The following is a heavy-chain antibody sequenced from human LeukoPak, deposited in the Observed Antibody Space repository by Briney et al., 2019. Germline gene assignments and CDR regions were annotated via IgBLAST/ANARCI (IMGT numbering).Heavy chain of an antibody. CDR1: GFTVSSNY. V-gene: IGHV3-15*01. CDR3: AKEILPGDPVAVDY. J-gene: IGHJ4*02. D-gene: IGHD6-19*01. Sequence: GGSLRLSCAASGFTVSSNYMSWVRQAPGKGLEWVGRIKSKTDGGTTDYAAPVKGRFTISRDDSKNTLYLQMNSLRAEDTAVYYCAKEILPGDPVAVDYWGQGTLVTVSS. CDR2: IKSKTDGGTT.